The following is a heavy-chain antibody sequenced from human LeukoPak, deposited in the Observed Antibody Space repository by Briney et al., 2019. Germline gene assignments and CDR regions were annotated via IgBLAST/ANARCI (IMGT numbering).Heavy chain of an antibody. V-gene: IGHV3-48*03. D-gene: IGHD6-6*01. CDR3: AREYSSSSYCYGMDV. CDR1: GFTFSSYE. CDR2: ISSRDTTI. J-gene: IGHJ6*02. Sequence: GGSLRLSCAAPGFTFSSYEMNWVRQAPGKGLEWVSYISSRDTTIYYADSVKGRFTISRDNAKNSLYLQMHSLRVEDTAVYYCAREYSSSSYCYGMDVWGQGTTVTVSS.